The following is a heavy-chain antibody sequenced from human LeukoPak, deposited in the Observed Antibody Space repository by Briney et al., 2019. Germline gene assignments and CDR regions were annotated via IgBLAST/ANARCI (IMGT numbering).Heavy chain of an antibody. CDR1: GGSISSSSYY. D-gene: IGHD3-22*01. CDR2: IYYSGST. Sequence: TSETLSLTCTVSGGSISSSSYYRGWIRQPPGKGLEWIGSIYYSGSTYYNPSLKSRVTISVDTSKNQFSLKLSSVTAADTAVYYCARWNYYDSSGYYLSHFDYWGQGTLVTVSS. V-gene: IGHV4-39*01. J-gene: IGHJ4*02. CDR3: ARWNYYDSSGYYLSHFDY.